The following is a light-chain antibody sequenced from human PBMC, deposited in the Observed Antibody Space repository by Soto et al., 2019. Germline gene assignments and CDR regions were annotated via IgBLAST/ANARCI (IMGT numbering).Light chain of an antibody. Sequence: QSALTQPPSASGSPGQSVTISCTGTISDIGGYNYVSWYQQHPGKAPKLMIYELSKRPSGVPDRFSGSKSGNTASLTVSGLQAEDEADYYCSSYAGSNNFVVFGGGTKLNVL. CDR2: ELS. V-gene: IGLV2-8*01. CDR3: SSYAGSNNFVV. J-gene: IGLJ2*01. CDR1: ISDIGGYNY.